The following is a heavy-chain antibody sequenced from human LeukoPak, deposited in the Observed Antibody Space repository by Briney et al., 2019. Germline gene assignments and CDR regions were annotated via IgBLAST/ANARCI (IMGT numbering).Heavy chain of an antibody. D-gene: IGHD7-27*01. CDR3: AKRPTGEAKNWFDP. V-gene: IGHV3-23*01. CDR2: ISGSGGNT. CDR1: GFTFYSYG. Sequence: GGSLRLSCVASGFTFYSYGMSWVRQAPGMGLEWVSGISGSGGNTNYADSVKGRFTISRDNSKNTLYLQMNSLRAEDTAVYYCAKRPTGEAKNWFDPWGQGTLVTVSS. J-gene: IGHJ5*02.